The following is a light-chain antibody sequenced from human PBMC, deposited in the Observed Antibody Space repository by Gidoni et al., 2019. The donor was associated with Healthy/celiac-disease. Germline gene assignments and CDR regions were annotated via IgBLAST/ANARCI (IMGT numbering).Light chain of an antibody. Sequence: DIQMTQSPSTLSASVGDRVTITSRASQSISSWLAWYQQKPGKAPKLLIYKASSLESGVPSRFSGSGSGTEFTLTISSLQPDDFATYYCQQYNSYLSCFGQGTKLEIK. CDR3: QQYNSYLSC. V-gene: IGKV1-5*03. CDR1: QSISSW. CDR2: KAS. J-gene: IGKJ2*03.